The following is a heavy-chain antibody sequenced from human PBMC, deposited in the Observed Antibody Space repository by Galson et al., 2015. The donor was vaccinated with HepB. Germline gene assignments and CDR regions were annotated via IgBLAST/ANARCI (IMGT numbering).Heavy chain of an antibody. D-gene: IGHD2-15*01. CDR3: AKGGYCSGGSCYSGWFDP. CDR1: GFTFSSYA. V-gene: IGHV3-23*01. Sequence: SLRLSCAASGFTFSSYAMSWVRQAPGKGLEWVSAISGSGGSTYYADSVKGRFTISRDNSKNTLYLQMNSLRAEDTAVYYCAKGGYCSGGSCYSGWFDPWGQGTLVTVSS. CDR2: ISGSGGST. J-gene: IGHJ5*02.